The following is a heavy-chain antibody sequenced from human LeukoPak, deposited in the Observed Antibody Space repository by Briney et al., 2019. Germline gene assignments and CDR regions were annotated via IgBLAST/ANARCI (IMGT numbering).Heavy chain of an antibody. D-gene: IGHD6-19*01. J-gene: IGHJ4*02. CDR1: GGSFSGYY. V-gene: IGHV4-34*01. CDR3: ARANSSGFDY. Sequence: SETLSLTCAAYGGSFSGYYWSWIRKPPGKGLEWIGEINHSGSTNYNPSLKSRVTISVDTSKNQFSLKLSSVTAADTAVYYCARANSSGFDYWGQGTLVTVSS. CDR2: INHSGST.